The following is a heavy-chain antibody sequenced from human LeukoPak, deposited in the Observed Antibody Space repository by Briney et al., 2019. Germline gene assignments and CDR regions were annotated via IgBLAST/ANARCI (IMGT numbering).Heavy chain of an antibody. V-gene: IGHV3-21*06. D-gene: IGHD1-26*01. CDR1: GFTFSSYS. CDR3: ARDGVAELMSALDY. Sequence: GGSLRLSCAASGFTFSSYSMNWVRQAPGKGLEWVSFISSSSTYIYYADSLKGRFTTSRDNAKNSLYLQMNSLRAEDTAVYYCARDGVAELMSALDYWGQGTLVTVSS. J-gene: IGHJ4*02. CDR2: ISSSSTYI.